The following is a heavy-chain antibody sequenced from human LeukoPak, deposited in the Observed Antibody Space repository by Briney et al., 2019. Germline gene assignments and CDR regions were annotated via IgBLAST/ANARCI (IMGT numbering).Heavy chain of an antibody. CDR1: GYSFTSYW. J-gene: IGHJ4*02. CDR3: ARSYCSSTSCSPNFDY. D-gene: IGHD2-2*01. Sequence: GESLKISCKGSGYSFTSYWIGWVRQMPGKGLEWVGIIYPGDSDTRYSPSFQGQVTISADKSISTAYLQWSSLKASDTAMYYCARSYCSSTSCSPNFDYWGQGTLVTVSS. CDR2: IYPGDSDT. V-gene: IGHV5-51*01.